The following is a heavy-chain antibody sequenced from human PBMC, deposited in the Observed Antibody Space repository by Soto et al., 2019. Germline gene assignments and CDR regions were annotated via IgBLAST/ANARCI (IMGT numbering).Heavy chain of an antibody. D-gene: IGHD1-1*01. CDR1: GYDFTTFG. CDR3: ARGRYGDY. CDR2: ISAHNGNT. Sequence: QVHLVQCGAEVKKPGASVKVSCMGSGYDFTTFGITWVRQAPGQGLEWMAWISAHNGNTDYAQQLQGRVTVTRDTSTSTAYMELRSLRSDDTAVYYCARGRYGDYWGQGALVTVSS. J-gene: IGHJ4*02. V-gene: IGHV1-18*01.